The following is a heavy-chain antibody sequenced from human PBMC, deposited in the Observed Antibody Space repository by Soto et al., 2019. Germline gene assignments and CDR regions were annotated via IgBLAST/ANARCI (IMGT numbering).Heavy chain of an antibody. CDR2: ILDDGSDK. V-gene: IGHV3-33*01. J-gene: IGHJ4*02. D-gene: IGHD4-17*01. CDR1: GFSFSSYG. CDR3: ARDDDYGDNWLDY. Sequence: QVQLVESGGGVVQPGRSLRLSCAASGFSFSSYGMHWVRQAPGKGQEWVAVILDDGSDKDYTDAVKGRFTISRDNSKNTLYLEMNSLRAEDTAVYYCARDDDYGDNWLDYWGQGTLVTVSS.